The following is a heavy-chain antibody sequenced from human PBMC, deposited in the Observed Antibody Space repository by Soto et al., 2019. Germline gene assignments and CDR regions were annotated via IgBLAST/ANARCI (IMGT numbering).Heavy chain of an antibody. J-gene: IGHJ3*02. D-gene: IGHD3-16*01. CDR2: TYYRSKWYN. V-gene: IGHV6-1*01. CDR1: GDSVSSNSAA. Sequence: PSQTLSLTCAISGDSVSSNSAAWNWIRQSPSRGLEWLGRTYYRSKWYNDYAVSVKSRITINPDTSKNQSSLQLNSVTPEDTAVYHCARNYDYIWGSRSAFDIWGQGTMVTVSS. CDR3: ARNYDYIWGSRSAFDI.